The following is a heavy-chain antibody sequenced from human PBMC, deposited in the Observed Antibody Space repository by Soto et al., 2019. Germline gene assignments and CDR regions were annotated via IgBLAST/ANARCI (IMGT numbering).Heavy chain of an antibody. J-gene: IGHJ3*02. CDR2: ISAYNGNT. CDR1: GYTFTSYG. CDR3: ARASRYSSSPGRAFDI. Sequence: GASVKVSCKASGYTFTSYGISWVRQAPGQGLEWMGWISAYNGNTNYAQKLQGRVTMTTDTSTSTAYMELRSLRSDDTAVYYCARASRYSSSPGRAFDIWGQGTMVTVSS. V-gene: IGHV1-18*01. D-gene: IGHD6-6*01.